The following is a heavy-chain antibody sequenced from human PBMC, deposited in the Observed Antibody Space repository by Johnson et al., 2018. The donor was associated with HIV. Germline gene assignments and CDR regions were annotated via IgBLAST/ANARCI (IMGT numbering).Heavy chain of an antibody. Sequence: QVQLLESGGGVVQPGRSLRLSCAASGFTFSTYGMHWVRQAPGKGLEWVAVMWYDGSNKYYSDSVKGRFTISRDNSRSTLYVQMNSLRAEDTAFYYCARECQYYYDTDGCTYDAFDIWGQGTMVTVSS. V-gene: IGHV3-33*01. J-gene: IGHJ3*02. CDR1: GFTFSTYG. D-gene: IGHD3-22*01. CDR3: ARECQYYYDTDGCTYDAFDI. CDR2: MWYDGSNK.